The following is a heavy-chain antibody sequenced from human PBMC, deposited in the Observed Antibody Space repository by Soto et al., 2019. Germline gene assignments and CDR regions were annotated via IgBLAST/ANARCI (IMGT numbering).Heavy chain of an antibody. CDR1: GFSLTSTAVG. CDR2: IYWDDDN. CDR3: AHGSGWLSDY. V-gene: IGHV2-5*02. J-gene: IGHJ4*02. Sequence: QITLKESGPPLVKPTQTLTLTCSFSGFSLTSTAVGVNWIRQPPGKALEWLALIYWDDDNHFSPSLKSRRSVTKDTSKNQVVLTMTNMDPVDTATYYCAHGSGWLSDYWGQGILVTVSS. D-gene: IGHD6-19*01.